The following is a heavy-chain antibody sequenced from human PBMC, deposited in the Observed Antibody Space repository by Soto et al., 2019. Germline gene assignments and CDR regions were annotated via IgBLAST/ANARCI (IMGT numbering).Heavy chain of an antibody. CDR2: IFWDDDK. J-gene: IGHJ6*02. Sequence: QITLKESGPTLVKPTQTLTLTCTFSGFSLSTTGVGVGWIRQPPGKALEWLALIFWDDDKRYSASLKSRLTITKDTSKNQVVLTMTNMDPVDTATYYCTHRRGGPNYYYGMDVWGQGTTVTVSS. CDR3: THRRGGPNYYYGMDV. V-gene: IGHV2-5*02. CDR1: GFSLSTTGVG. D-gene: IGHD3-10*01.